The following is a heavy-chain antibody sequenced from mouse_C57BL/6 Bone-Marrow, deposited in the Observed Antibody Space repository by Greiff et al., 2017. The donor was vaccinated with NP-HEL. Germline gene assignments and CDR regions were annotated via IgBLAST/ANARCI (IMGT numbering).Heavy chain of an antibody. J-gene: IGHJ3*01. CDR2: SRNKANDYTT. CDR3: ARDAKLGRFAY. Sequence: EVHLVESGGGLVQSGRSLRLSCATSGFTFSDFYMEWVRQAPGKGLEWIAASRNKANDYTTEYSASVKGRFIVSRDTSQSILYLQMNALRAEDTAIYYCARDAKLGRFAYWGQGTLVTVSA. D-gene: IGHD4-1*01. CDR1: GFTFSDFY. V-gene: IGHV7-1*01.